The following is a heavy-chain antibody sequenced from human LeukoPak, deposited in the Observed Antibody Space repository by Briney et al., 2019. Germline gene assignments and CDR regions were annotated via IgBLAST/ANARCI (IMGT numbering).Heavy chain of an antibody. J-gene: IGHJ6*02. CDR2: IYHSGST. V-gene: IGHV4-38-2*02. Sequence: SETLSLTCTVSGGSISSYYWSWIRQPPGKGLEWIGSIYHSGSTYYNPSLKSRVTISVDTSKNQFSLKLSSVTAADTAVYYCARALTDPITMVRGVYYYYYYGMDVWGQGTTVTVSS. CDR3: ARALTDPITMVRGVYYYYYYGMDV. D-gene: IGHD3-10*01. CDR1: GGSISSYY.